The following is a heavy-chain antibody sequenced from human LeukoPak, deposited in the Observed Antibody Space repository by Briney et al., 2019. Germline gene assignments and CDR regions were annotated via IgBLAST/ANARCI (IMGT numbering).Heavy chain of an antibody. CDR1: GCTFSSYT. CDR3: ATVLLGNYATLTGPLDY. CDR2: ISSSSDDI. J-gene: IGHJ4*02. Sequence: PGGSLRLSCAASGCTFSSYTMNWVRQAPGKGREWVSCISSSSDDIYYAVSVQGRFTISRDNAKNSLYVQMNSLRAEDTAVYYCATVLLGNYATLTGPLDYWGQGTLVTVSS. D-gene: IGHD3-9*01. V-gene: IGHV3-21*01.